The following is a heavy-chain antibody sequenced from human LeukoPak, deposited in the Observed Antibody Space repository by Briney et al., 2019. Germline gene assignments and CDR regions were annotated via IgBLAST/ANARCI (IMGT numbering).Heavy chain of an antibody. Sequence: ASVKVSCKASGYTFTGYYMHWVRQAPGQGLEGWGWFNPKSGGTNYAQKFQGRVTMTRDTSISTAYMELSRLRSDDTAVYYCARFIGSGSYYNLDYWGQGTLVTVSS. CDR2: FNPKSGGT. D-gene: IGHD3-10*01. CDR1: GYTFTGYY. J-gene: IGHJ4*02. CDR3: ARFIGSGSYYNLDY. V-gene: IGHV1-2*02.